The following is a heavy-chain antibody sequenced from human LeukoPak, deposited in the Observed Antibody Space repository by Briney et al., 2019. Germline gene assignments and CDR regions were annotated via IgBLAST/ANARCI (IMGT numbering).Heavy chain of an antibody. Sequence: PGGSLRLSCAASGFTFSSYGMHWVRQAPGKGLEWVSVISYDGSNKYYADSVKGRFTISRDNSKNTLYLQMNSLRAEETAVYYCAKDSGRDYGIDYWGQGTLVTVSS. CDR2: ISYDGSNK. V-gene: IGHV3-30*18. CDR1: GFTFSSYG. D-gene: IGHD4-17*01. J-gene: IGHJ4*02. CDR3: AKDSGRDYGIDY.